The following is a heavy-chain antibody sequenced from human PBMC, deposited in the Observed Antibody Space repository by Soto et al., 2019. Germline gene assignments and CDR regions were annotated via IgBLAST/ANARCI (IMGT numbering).Heavy chain of an antibody. CDR3: ARDTVYDFWSGYAFDI. Sequence: LSLTCAASGFTFSSYSMNWVRQAPGKGLEWVSSISSSSSYIYYADSVKGRFTISRDNAKNSLYLQMNSLRAEDTAVYYCARDTVYDFWSGYAFDIWGRGTMFTVSS. CDR2: ISSSSSYI. D-gene: IGHD3-3*01. V-gene: IGHV3-21*01. CDR1: GFTFSSYS. J-gene: IGHJ3*02.